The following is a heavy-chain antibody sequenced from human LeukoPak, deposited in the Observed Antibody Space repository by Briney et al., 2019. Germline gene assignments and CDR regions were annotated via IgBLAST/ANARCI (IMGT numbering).Heavy chain of an antibody. CDR3: ARRVYGDHYFDY. CDR2: IYYSGST. CDR1: GGSISSSSYY. V-gene: IGHV4-39*01. J-gene: IGHJ4*02. Sequence: PSETLSLTCTVSGGSISSSSYYWGWSRQPPGKGLEWIGSIYYSGSTYYNPSLKSRVTISVDTSKNQFSLKLSSVTAADTAVYYCARRVYGDHYFDYWGQGTLVTVSS. D-gene: IGHD4-17*01.